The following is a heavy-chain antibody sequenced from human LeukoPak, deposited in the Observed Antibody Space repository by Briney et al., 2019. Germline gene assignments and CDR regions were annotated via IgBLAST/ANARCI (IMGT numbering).Heavy chain of an antibody. J-gene: IGHJ5*02. V-gene: IGHV4-34*01. CDR2: INARGDT. CDR3: ARGQVPAARGYNWFDP. CDR1: GWSFNDYY. D-gene: IGHD2-2*01. Sequence: SETLSLTCAVYGWSFNDYYWNWIRQPPGKGLEWIGEINARGDTNYNPSLKSRVTISVDTSKKQFSLRLTSMIAADTALYYCARGQVPAARGYNWFDPWGQGTLLTVSS.